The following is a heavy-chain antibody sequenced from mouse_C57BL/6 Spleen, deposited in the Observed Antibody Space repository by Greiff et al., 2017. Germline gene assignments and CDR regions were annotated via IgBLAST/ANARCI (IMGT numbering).Heavy chain of an antibody. Sequence: QVQLKQSGAELARPGASVKLSCKASGYTFTSYGISWVKQRTGQGLEWIGEIYPRSGNTYYNEKFKGKATLTADKSSSTAYMELRSLTSEDSAVYFCARSFTTVVAVDYWGQGTTLTVSS. CDR2: IYPRSGNT. J-gene: IGHJ2*01. V-gene: IGHV1-81*01. CDR1: GYTFTSYG. CDR3: ARSFTTVVAVDY. D-gene: IGHD1-1*01.